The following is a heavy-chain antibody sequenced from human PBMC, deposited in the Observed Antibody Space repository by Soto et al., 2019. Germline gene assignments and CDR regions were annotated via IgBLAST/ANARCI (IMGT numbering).Heavy chain of an antibody. CDR2: MSNDGSHT. Sequence: QVQLVESGGGVVQPGRSLRLSCAASGFTFSSNGMHWVRQAPGKGLEWVAVMSNDGSHTSYADSAKGRFTISRDNSKNTLYLQMNSLRAEDSGIYYCTKGCSSSSNSYIMDYWGQGALVTVSS. V-gene: IGHV3-30*18. CDR3: TKGCSSSSNSYIMDY. D-gene: IGHD2-2*01. CDR1: GFTFSSNG. J-gene: IGHJ4*02.